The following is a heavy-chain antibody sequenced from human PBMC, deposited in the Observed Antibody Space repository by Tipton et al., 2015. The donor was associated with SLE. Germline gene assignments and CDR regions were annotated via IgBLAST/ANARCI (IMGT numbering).Heavy chain of an antibody. J-gene: IGHJ4*02. Sequence: TLSLTCTVSGRSISSGSYYWSWIRQRAGKGLEWIGYIYTSGRTNYNPSLKSRVTMSVDTSRTQFSLKLRSVTAADTAVYYCARRRFQSASDSWGQGTLVSVSS. D-gene: IGHD2-21*01. CDR2: IYTSGRT. CDR1: GRSISSGSYY. V-gene: IGHV4-61*09. CDR3: ARRRFQSASDS.